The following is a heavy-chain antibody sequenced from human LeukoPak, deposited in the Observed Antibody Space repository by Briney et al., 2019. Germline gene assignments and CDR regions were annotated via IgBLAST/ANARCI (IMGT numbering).Heavy chain of an antibody. D-gene: IGHD6-19*01. J-gene: IGHJ4*02. CDR2: ITGSGGTT. CDR1: GFTFSNYA. Sequence: GGSLRLSCAASGFTFSNYAMNWVRQAPGKGLERVSVITGSGGTTFYADSVKGRFTISRDNSKNTVFLQMNSLRAEDTAVYYCATAGGSSGSYPLIYWGQGILVTASS. CDR3: ATAGGSSGSYPLIY. V-gene: IGHV3-23*01.